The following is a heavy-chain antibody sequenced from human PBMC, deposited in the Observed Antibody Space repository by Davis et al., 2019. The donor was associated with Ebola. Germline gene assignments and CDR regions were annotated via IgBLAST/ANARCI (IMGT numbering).Heavy chain of an antibody. CDR3: ARQIHTYYYDSSSYYIRGLFDY. CDR2: IYYSGST. D-gene: IGHD3-22*01. CDR1: GGSISSYY. V-gene: IGHV4-59*08. Sequence: SETLSLTCTVSGGSISSYYWSWNRQPPGKGLEWIGYIYYSGSTNYNPSLKSRFTISVDTSKNQFSLKLSSVTAADTAVYYCARQIHTYYYDSSSYYIRGLFDYWGQGTLVTVSS. J-gene: IGHJ4*02.